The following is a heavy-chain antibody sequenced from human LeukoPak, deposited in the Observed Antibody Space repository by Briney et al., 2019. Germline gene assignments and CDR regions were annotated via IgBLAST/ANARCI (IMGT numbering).Heavy chain of an antibody. D-gene: IGHD6-19*01. CDR1: GFTFSSYG. J-gene: IGHJ6*03. CDR3: ATIPFGFGSGWYPNNYYYYMDV. Sequence: GGSLRLSCAASGFTFSSYGMHWVRQAPGKGLEWVTFIRYDGSNKYYADSVKGRFTISRDNSKNTLYPQMNSLRAEDTAVYYCATIPFGFGSGWYPNNYYYYMDVWGKGTTVTVSS. CDR2: IRYDGSNK. V-gene: IGHV3-30*02.